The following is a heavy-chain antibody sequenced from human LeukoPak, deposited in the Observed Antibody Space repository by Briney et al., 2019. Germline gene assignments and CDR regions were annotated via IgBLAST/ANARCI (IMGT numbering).Heavy chain of an antibody. Sequence: GGSLRLSCAASGFTFSSYSMNWVRQAPGKGLEWVSSISSSSSYIYYADSVKGRFTISRDNAKNSLYLQMNSLRAEDTAVYYCARNMVPHYYYGMDVWGQGTTVTASS. CDR2: ISSSSSYI. J-gene: IGHJ6*02. D-gene: IGHD3-10*01. CDR3: ARNMVPHYYYGMDV. CDR1: GFTFSSYS. V-gene: IGHV3-21*01.